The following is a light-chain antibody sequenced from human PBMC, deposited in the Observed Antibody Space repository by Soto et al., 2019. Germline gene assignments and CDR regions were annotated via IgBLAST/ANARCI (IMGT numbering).Light chain of an antibody. J-gene: IGKJ1*01. CDR3: QQYNDWPWT. Sequence: DVVLIPSPDSLAVSLAARATINCKSTQSVLYSSNNKNYLAWYQQKPGQPPKLLIYWASTRESGVPARFSGSGSGTEFTLTISSLQSEDFAVYYCQQYNDWPWTFGQGTKVDIK. CDR1: QSVLYSSNNKNY. V-gene: IGKV4-1*01. CDR2: WAS.